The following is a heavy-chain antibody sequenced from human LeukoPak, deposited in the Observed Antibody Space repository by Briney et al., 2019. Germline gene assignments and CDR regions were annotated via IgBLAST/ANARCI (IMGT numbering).Heavy chain of an antibody. V-gene: IGHV4-59*01. CDR1: GGSISSYY. J-gene: IGHJ2*01. CDR3: ARAGIGTARTYWYFDL. Sequence: SETLSLTCTVSGGSISSYYWTWIRQPPGKGLEWIGYIYYSGSADYNPSLKSRFTISVDTSKNQFSLTLTSMTPADRAVYYCARAGIGTARTYWYFDLWGRGTLVTVSS. CDR2: IYYSGSA. D-gene: IGHD6-13*01.